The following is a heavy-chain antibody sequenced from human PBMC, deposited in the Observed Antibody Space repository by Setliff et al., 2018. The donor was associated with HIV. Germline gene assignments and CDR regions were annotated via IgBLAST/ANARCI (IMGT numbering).Heavy chain of an antibody. V-gene: IGHV4-34*01. J-gene: IGHJ6*03. D-gene: IGHD2-21*02. Sequence: SETLSLTCAVYGGSFSAYYWTWIRQPPGKGLEWIGEINHSGSTNYNPSLKSRVTISVDTSKNQFSLKLRSVTAADTAIYYCARSDLDNGGGYFDYYSYYMDVWGRGTTVTVSS. CDR3: ARSDLDNGGGYFDYYSYYMDV. CDR2: INHSGST. CDR1: GGSFSAYY.